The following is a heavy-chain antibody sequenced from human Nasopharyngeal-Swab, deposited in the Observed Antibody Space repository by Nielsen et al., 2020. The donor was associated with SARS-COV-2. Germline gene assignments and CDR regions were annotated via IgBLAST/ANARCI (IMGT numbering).Heavy chain of an antibody. CDR3: ARSYSSSSFNY. Sequence: GGSLRLSCKGSGYSFTAYWITWVRQMPGKDLDWVGIIYPGDSDTRYSPSFKGQVTMSADKSISTAYLHWSSLKASDPAIYYCARSYSSSSFNYWGQGTLVTVSS. D-gene: IGHD6-13*01. J-gene: IGHJ4*02. CDR2: IYPGDSDT. V-gene: IGHV5-51*01. CDR1: GYSFTAYW.